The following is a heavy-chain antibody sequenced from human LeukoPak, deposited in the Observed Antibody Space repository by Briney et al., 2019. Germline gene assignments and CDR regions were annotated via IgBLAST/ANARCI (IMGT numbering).Heavy chain of an antibody. Sequence: ASVKVSCKASGYTFTGYYMHWVRQAPGQGLEWVGWINPNSGDTDYAQKFQGRVTVTRDTSISTAYMELGRLRSDNTAVYYCARVSVITQYSGSPDYFASWGQGTLLTVSS. D-gene: IGHD1-26*01. CDR3: ARVSVITQYSGSPDYFAS. V-gene: IGHV1-2*02. J-gene: IGHJ4*02. CDR2: INPNSGDT. CDR1: GYTFTGYY.